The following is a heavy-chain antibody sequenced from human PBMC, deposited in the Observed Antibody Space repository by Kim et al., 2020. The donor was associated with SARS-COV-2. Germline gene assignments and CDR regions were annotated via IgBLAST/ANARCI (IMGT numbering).Heavy chain of an antibody. D-gene: IGHD3-22*01. Sequence: GGSLRLSCAASGFTFSRYWMHWVRQPPGKGLVWVSRIYSDGSGTSYADSVKGRFTISRDNAKNTLYLQMNSLRAEDTALYYCAIRAVDSSVTDYFDYWGQGTL. V-gene: IGHV3-74*01. J-gene: IGHJ4*02. CDR3: AIRAVDSSVTDYFDY. CDR1: GFTFSRYW. CDR2: IYSDGSGT.